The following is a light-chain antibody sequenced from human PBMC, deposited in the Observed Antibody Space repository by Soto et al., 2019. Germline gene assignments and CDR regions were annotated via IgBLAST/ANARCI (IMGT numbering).Light chain of an antibody. J-gene: IGKJ1*01. Sequence: EILFTQSPATLSLSPGERATLSCRASQSVSSSFLAWYQQKPGEARRLLIYGASNRATGIPDRFSGSGSGTDFTLPISRLEPEDFAVYYCQQYGSSPRTFGQGTKVDIK. CDR1: QSVSSSF. CDR2: GAS. CDR3: QQYGSSPRT. V-gene: IGKV3-20*01.